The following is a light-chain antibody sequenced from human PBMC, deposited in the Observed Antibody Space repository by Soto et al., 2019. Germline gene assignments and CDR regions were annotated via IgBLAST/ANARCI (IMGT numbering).Light chain of an antibody. CDR3: QQRSNWSLT. CDR1: QTVSSF. Sequence: VLTQSPATLSLSPGERATLSCRASQTVSSFLAWYQQKPGQAPRLLIHDSSARATGIPARFSGSGSGTDFTLTISSLEPEDVAVYYCQQRSNWSLTFGGGTRVEI. V-gene: IGKV3-11*01. CDR2: DSS. J-gene: IGKJ4*01.